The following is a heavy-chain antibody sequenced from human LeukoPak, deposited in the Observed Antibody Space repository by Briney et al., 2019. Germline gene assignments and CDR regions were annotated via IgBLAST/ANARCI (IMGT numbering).Heavy chain of an antibody. V-gene: IGHV3-7*05. CDR1: GYTFSSYG. D-gene: IGHD6-13*01. J-gene: IGHJ4*02. CDR3: ARDKTYSSSWYGYDY. Sequence: GASVKVSCKASGYTFSSYGISWVRQAPGQGLEWVANIKEDGSEKYYVDSVKGRFTISRDNARNSLYLQMNSLRAEDTAVYYCARDKTYSSSWYGYDYWGQGTLVTVSS. CDR2: IKEDGSEK.